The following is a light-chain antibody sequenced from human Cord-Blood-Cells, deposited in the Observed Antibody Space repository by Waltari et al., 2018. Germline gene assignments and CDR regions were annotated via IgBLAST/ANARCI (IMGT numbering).Light chain of an antibody. J-gene: IGKJ3*01. Sequence: DIQLTHSPSSLSASVGDRVTITCRASQSISSYLNWDQQKPGKAPKLLIYAASSLQSGVPSRFSGSGSGTDFTLTISSLQPEDFATYYCQQSYSTLIFTFGPGTKVDIK. CDR3: QQSYSTLIFT. V-gene: IGKV1-39*01. CDR1: QSISSY. CDR2: AAS.